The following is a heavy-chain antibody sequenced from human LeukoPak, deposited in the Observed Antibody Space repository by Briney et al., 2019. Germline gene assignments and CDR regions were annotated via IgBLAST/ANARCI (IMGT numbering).Heavy chain of an antibody. V-gene: IGHV3-74*01. J-gene: IGHJ4*02. CDR3: ARVKVVTSKYTTSLFDY. CDR2: INTDGSST. D-gene: IGHD3-16*02. Sequence: GGSLRLSCAASGFTFSSYWMHWVRQAPGKGLVWVSRINTDGSSTSYADSVKGRFTISRDNAKNMLYLQMNSLRAEDTAVYYCARVKVVTSKYTTSLFDYWGQGTLVTVSS. CDR1: GFTFSSYW.